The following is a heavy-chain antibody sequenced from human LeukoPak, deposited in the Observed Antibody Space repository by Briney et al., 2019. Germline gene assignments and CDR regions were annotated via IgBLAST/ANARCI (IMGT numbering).Heavy chain of an antibody. J-gene: IGHJ3*02. V-gene: IGHV3-33*01. CDR3: ASPIICGGDCYGAFDI. CDR1: GFTFSSYG. Sequence: GRSLRLSCAASGFTFSSYGMHGVRQAPGKGLEWVAVIWYDGSNKYYADSVKGRFTISRDNSKNTLYLQMNSLRAEDTAVYYCASPIICGGDCYGAFDIWGQGTMVTVSS. CDR2: IWYDGSNK. D-gene: IGHD2-21*01.